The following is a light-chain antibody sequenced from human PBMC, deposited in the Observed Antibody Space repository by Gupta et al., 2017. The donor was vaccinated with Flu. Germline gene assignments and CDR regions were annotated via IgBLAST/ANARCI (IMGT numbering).Light chain of an antibody. CDR2: GAS. CDR1: QSVSSN. V-gene: IGKV3-15*01. Sequence: EIVMTQSPATLSVSPGERATLSCRASQSVSSNLAWYQQKPGQAPRLLIYGASTRATGIPARFSGSGSGTEFTLTISSLQSEDFAVYYCGASLTFGGGTKVEIK. CDR3: GASLT. J-gene: IGKJ4*01.